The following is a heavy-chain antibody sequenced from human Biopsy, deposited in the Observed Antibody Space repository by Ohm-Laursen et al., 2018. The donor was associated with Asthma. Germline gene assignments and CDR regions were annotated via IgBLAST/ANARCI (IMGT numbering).Heavy chain of an antibody. CDR1: GDAMSTSGSY. D-gene: IGHD6-6*01. J-gene: IGHJ2*01. CDR3: ARAVSSSSYWYFDL. CDR2: IYYSGRT. Sequence: SQTLSLTCLVSGDAMSTSGSYWGWIRQSPGKGLELIGSIYYSGRTYYNPSLESRVTISADTSKNHFSLKVTSATAADTAVYYCARAVSSSSYWYFDLWGRGDLVTVSS. V-gene: IGHV4-39*02.